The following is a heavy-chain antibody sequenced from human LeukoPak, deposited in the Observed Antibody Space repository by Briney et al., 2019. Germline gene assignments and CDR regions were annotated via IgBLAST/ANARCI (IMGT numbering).Heavy chain of an antibody. Sequence: SLRLSCAASGFTVSSNYMSWVRQAPGKGLEWVSGISWNSGSIGYADSVKGRFTISRDNAKNSLYLQMNSLRAEDTALYYCAKDSRGVIIGAGYFDYWGQGTLVTVSS. V-gene: IGHV3-9*01. CDR3: AKDSRGVIIGAGYFDY. J-gene: IGHJ4*02. D-gene: IGHD3-10*01. CDR1: GFTVSSNY. CDR2: ISWNSGSI.